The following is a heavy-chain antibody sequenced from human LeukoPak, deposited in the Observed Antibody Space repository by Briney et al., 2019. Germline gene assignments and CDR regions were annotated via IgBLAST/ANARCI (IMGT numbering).Heavy chain of an antibody. CDR2: IYYSGST. J-gene: IGHJ6*03. V-gene: IGHV4-59*01. D-gene: IGHD3-3*01. Sequence: PSETLSLICTVSGGSISSYYWSWIRQPPGKGLEWIGYIYYSGSTNYNPSLKSRVTISVDTSKNQFSLKLSSVTAADTAVYYCARVDFWSGYYPLYYYYMGVWGKGTTVTVSS. CDR1: GGSISSYY. CDR3: ARVDFWSGYYPLYYYYMGV.